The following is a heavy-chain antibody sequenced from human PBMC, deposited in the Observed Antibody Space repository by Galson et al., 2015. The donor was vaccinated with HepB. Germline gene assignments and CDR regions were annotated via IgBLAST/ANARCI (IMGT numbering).Heavy chain of an antibody. V-gene: IGHV3-30-3*01. CDR1: GFTFSSYP. Sequence: SLRLSCAASGFTFSSYPMHWVRQAPGKGLEWVAVISYDGGTKFHGDSVKGRFTISRDDSKNTLYLQMNSLRADDTAVYYCARDMLRGAPDYFDFWGQGTLVTVSS. D-gene: IGHD3-10*01. CDR3: ARDMLRGAPDYFDF. J-gene: IGHJ4*02. CDR2: ISYDGGTK.